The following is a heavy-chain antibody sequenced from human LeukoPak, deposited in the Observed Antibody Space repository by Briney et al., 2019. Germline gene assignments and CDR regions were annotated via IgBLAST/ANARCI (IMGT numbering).Heavy chain of an antibody. CDR1: GYTFTGYY. V-gene: IGHV1-2*02. CDR3: ARDSVGATWGYYYYYYYMDV. CDR2: INPNSGGT. Sequence: ASVKVSCKASGYTFTGYYMHWVRRAPGQGLEWMGWINPNSGGTNYAQKFQGRVTMTRDTSISTAYVELSRLRSDDTAVYYCARDSVGATWGYYYYYYYMDVWGKGTTVTVSS. J-gene: IGHJ6*03. D-gene: IGHD1-26*01.